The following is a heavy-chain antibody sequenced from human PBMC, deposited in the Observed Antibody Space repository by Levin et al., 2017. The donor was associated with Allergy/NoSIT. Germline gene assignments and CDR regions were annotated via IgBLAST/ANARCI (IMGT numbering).Heavy chain of an antibody. CDR3: AKVLAGMDV. CDR2: ISYDGSNK. J-gene: IGHJ6*02. CDR1: GFTFSSYG. V-gene: IGHV3-30*18. Sequence: GESLKISCAASGFTFSSYGMHWVRQAPGKGLEWVAVISYDGSNKYYADSVKGRFTISRDNSKNTLYLQMNSLRAEDTAVYYCAKVLAGMDVWGQGTTVTVSS.